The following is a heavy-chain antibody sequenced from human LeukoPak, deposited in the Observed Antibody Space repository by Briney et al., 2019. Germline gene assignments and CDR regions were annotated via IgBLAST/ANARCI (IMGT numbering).Heavy chain of an antibody. V-gene: IGHV3-23*01. D-gene: IGHD3-16*01. CDR2: ISVSGGRT. CDR1: GFTLSNYA. CDR3: AKDNGGITFGGGNDY. Sequence: GGSLRLSCAASGFTLSNYAMSWVRQAPGKGLEWVSGISVSGGRTYYADSMKGRFTISRDNSKNTLYLQMNSLRAEDTAVYYCAKDNGGITFGGGNDYWGQGTLVTVSS. J-gene: IGHJ4*02.